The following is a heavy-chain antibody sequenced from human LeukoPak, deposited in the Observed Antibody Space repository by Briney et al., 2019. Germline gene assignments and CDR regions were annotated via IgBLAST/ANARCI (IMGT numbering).Heavy chain of an antibody. V-gene: IGHV3-64*01. CDR3: ARIPDYSSGSYGASDS. Sequence: GGTLRLSCAASGFTFSSYAMEWVRQAPGEGQEYVSAITSNGGSTNYANSVKGRFTIHRDNSKNTPYRQWASLRAQDMAVNYCARIPDYSSGSYGASDSSDQGTMVTVYS. CDR2: ITSNGGST. J-gene: IGHJ3*02. CDR1: GFTFSSYA. D-gene: IGHD6-19*01.